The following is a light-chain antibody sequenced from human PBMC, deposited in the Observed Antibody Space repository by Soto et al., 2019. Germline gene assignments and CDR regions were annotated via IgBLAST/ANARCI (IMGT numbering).Light chain of an antibody. J-gene: IGKJ1*01. CDR3: QQRNNWPWT. CDR1: QSVSSN. Sequence: EMVMTQSPATLSVSPGERATLSCRASQSVSSNLAWYQQKAGQAPRLLIYEGSNRATGIPTRFSGSGSGTDFTLTISGLEPEDFAVYYCQQRNNWPWTFGQGTKVDIK. V-gene: IGKV3-11*01. CDR2: EGS.